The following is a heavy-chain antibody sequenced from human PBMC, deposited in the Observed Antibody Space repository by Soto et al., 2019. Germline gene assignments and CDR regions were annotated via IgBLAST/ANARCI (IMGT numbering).Heavy chain of an antibody. CDR2: MNPNSGNT. D-gene: IGHD6-6*01. V-gene: IGHV1-8*01. CDR3: ARVRSVAARSYYYYYYMDV. J-gene: IGHJ6*03. CDR1: GYTFTIYD. Sequence: GASVKVSCKASGYTFTIYDINWVRQATGQGLEWMGWMNPNSGNTGYAQKFQGRVTMTRNTSISTAYMELSSLRSEDTAVYYCARVRSVAARSYYYYYYMDVWGKGTTVTVSS.